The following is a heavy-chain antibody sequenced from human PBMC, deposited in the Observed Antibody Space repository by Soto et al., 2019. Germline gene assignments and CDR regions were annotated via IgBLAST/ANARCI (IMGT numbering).Heavy chain of an antibody. CDR1: GGSVNSNSYS. CDR3: ARAEDSSGYYYYGIDV. V-gene: IGHV4-39*01. J-gene: IGHJ6*02. Sequence: SETLSLTCTVSGGSVNSNSYSWGWIRQSPGKGLEWIGTIYSSETTHYNPSLRSRVTISVDTSMNEFSLSLRSVTAADTAVYYCARAEDSSGYYYYGIDVWGQGTTVTVSS. D-gene: IGHD3-22*01. CDR2: IYSSETT.